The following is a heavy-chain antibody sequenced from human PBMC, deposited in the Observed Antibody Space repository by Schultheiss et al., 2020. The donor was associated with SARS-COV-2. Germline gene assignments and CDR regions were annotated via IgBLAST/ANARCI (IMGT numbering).Heavy chain of an antibody. V-gene: IGHV3-33*08. CDR1: GFTFSSYG. CDR2: IWYDGSNK. Sequence: GESLKISCAASGFTFSSYGMHWVRQAPGKGLEWVAVIWYDGSNKYYADSVKGRFTISRDNSKNTLYLQMNSLRAEDTAVYYCARDRGATPLFGYWGQGTLVTVSS. D-gene: IGHD1-26*01. CDR3: ARDRGATPLFGY. J-gene: IGHJ4*02.